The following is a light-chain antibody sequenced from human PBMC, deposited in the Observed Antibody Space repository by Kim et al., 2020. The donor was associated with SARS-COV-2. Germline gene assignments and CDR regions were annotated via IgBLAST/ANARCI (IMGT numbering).Light chain of an antibody. V-gene: IGKV1-5*03. Sequence: DIQMTQSPSTLSASVGDRVTITCRASQSISSWLAWYQQKPGKAPKLLIYKASSLESGVPSRFSGSGSGTEFTLTISSLQPVDFATYYCQQYKSYSRPMYTFGQGTKLEI. J-gene: IGKJ2*01. CDR2: KAS. CDR3: QQYKSYSRPMYT. CDR1: QSISSW.